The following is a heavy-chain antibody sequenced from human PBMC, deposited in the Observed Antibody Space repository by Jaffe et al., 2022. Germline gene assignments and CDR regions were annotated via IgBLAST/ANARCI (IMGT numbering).Heavy chain of an antibody. CDR1: GFRFDTYT. CDR2: ISHDGNEK. J-gene: IGHJ4*02. Sequence: QVQLIESGGGVVQPGTSLRLSCAASGFRFDTYTMHWIRQSPGRGLEWVARISHDGNEKYYGDSVRGRFSISRDNSENTVFLHLNTLTPEDTALYYCAKQLREFSAWGGDYFDFWGQGALISVSS. CDR3: AKQLREFSAWGGDYFDF. D-gene: IGHD3-16*01. V-gene: IGHV3-30*18.